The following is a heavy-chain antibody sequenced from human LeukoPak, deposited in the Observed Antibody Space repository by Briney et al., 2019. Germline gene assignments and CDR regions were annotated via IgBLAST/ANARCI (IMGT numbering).Heavy chain of an antibody. CDR3: ARAYCSGGSCYVLLDY. Sequence: ASVKVSCKASGYTFTGYYMHWVRQATGQGLEWMGWMNPNSGNTGYAQKFQGRVTMTRNTSISTAYMELSSLRSEDTAVYYCARAYCSGGSCYVLLDYWGQGTLVTVSS. CDR2: MNPNSGNT. D-gene: IGHD2-15*01. CDR1: GYTFTGYY. V-gene: IGHV1-8*02. J-gene: IGHJ4*02.